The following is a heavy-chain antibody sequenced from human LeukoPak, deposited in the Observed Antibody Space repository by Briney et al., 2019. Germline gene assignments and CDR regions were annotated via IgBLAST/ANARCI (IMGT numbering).Heavy chain of an antibody. CDR2: MNIDGSEK. CDR1: GFTFSSYW. D-gene: IGHD4-17*01. Sequence: GGSLRLSCAASGFTFSSYWMGWVRQAPGKRLEWVANMNIDGSEKYYADSVKGRFTISRDNARNSLYLQMNSLRAEDTAVYYCARLGARQMLEYWGQGTLVTVSS. J-gene: IGHJ4*02. V-gene: IGHV3-7*01. CDR3: ARLGARQMLEY.